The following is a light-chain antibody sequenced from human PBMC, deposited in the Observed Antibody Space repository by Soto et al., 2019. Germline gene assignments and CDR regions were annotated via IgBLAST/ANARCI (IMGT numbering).Light chain of an antibody. CDR2: GAS. J-gene: IGKJ4*01. V-gene: IGKV3-20*01. CDR1: QSVSSSY. Sequence: EIVLTQSPGTLSLSPGERATLSCRASQSVSSSYLAWYQQKPGQAPRLLIYGASSRATGIPDRFSGSGSGTDFTLTIGGLEPEDFAVYYCQQYGSSPLTFGGGTKVDIK. CDR3: QQYGSSPLT.